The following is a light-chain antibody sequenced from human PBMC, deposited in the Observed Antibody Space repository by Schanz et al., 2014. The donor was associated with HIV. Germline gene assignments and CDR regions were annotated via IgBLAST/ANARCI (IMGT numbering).Light chain of an antibody. Sequence: QSVLTQPPSVSAAPGQKVTISCSGSSSNIGNNYVSWYQQLPGTAPKLLIYGTHDRLSEIPDRFSGSKTGTSATLAIVGLQTGDEADYYCGTWDSSLNGGVFGGGTKLTVL. J-gene: IGLJ2*01. CDR3: GTWDSSLNGGV. CDR1: SSNIGNNY. V-gene: IGLV1-51*01. CDR2: GTH.